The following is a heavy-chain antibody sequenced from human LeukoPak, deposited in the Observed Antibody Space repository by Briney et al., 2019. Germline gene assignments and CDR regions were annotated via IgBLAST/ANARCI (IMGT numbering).Heavy chain of an antibody. Sequence: LSGGSLRLSCAASGFTFDDYAMHWVRQAPGKGLEWVSGISWNSGSIGYADSVKGRFTISRDNAKNSLYLQMNSLRAEDTALYYCAKDIERVAAAVLDYWGQGTLVTVSS. CDR3: AKDIERVAAAVLDY. J-gene: IGHJ4*02. CDR2: ISWNSGSI. D-gene: IGHD6-13*01. V-gene: IGHV3-9*01. CDR1: GFTFDDYA.